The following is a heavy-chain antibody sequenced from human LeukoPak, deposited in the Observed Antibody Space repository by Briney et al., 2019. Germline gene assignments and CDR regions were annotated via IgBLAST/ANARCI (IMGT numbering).Heavy chain of an antibody. CDR2: IIPIFGTA. V-gene: IGHV1-69*01. J-gene: IGHJ4*02. CDR1: GGTFSSYA. D-gene: IGHD5-24*01. Sequence: SVKVPCKASGGTFSSYAISWVRQAPGHGLEWMGGIIPIFGTANYAQKFQGRVTITADESTSTAYMELSSLRSEDTAVYYCARDRDGYNRYYFDYWGQGTLVTVSS. CDR3: ARDRDGYNRYYFDY.